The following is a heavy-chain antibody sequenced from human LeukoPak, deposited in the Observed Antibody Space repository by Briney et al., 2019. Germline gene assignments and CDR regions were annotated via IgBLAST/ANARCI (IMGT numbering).Heavy chain of an antibody. V-gene: IGHV4-34*01. D-gene: IGHD3-22*01. CDR3: ARHLAPSSGYLTLDY. J-gene: IGHJ4*02. CDR2: INHSGST. CDR1: GGSISSYY. Sequence: SETLSLTCTVSGGSISSYYWSWIRQSPGKGLEWIGEINHSGSTNYNPSLKSRVTISVDTSKNQFSLKLSSVTAADTAIYYCARHLAPSSGYLTLDYWGQGTLVTVSS.